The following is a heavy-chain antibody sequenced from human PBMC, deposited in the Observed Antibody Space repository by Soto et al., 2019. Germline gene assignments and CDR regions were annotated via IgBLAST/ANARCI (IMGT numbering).Heavy chain of an antibody. V-gene: IGHV3-23*01. CDR2: ISGSGGST. CDR3: ANGSRRSYCGSNWFNP. D-gene: IGHD1-26*01. Sequence: VGSLRLSCAASGFTFSSYAMSWVRQAPGKGLEWVSAISGSGGSTYYADSVKGRFTISRDNSKNTLYLQMNSLRAEDTAVYYCANGSRRSYCGSNWFNPWGQGTLVTDSS. CDR1: GFTFSSYA. J-gene: IGHJ5*02.